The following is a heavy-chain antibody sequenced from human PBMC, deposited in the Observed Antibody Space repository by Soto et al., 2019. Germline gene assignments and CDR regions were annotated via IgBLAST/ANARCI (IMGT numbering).Heavy chain of an antibody. D-gene: IGHD6-19*01. CDR3: ARDSRIAVAGLYFDY. Sequence: SLRLSCAASGFTFSSYGMHWVRQAPGKGLEWVAVIWYDGSNKYYADSVKGRFTISRDNSKNTLYLQMNSLRAEDTAVYYCARDSRIAVAGLYFDYWGQGTLVTVSS. J-gene: IGHJ4*02. CDR1: GFTFSSYG. CDR2: IWYDGSNK. V-gene: IGHV3-33*01.